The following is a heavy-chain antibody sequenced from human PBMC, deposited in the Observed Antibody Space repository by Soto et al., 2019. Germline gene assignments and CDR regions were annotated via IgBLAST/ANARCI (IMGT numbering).Heavy chain of an antibody. CDR2: IIPIFGTA. Sequence: ASVKVSCKASGGTFSSYAISWVRQAPGQGLEWMGGIIPIFGTANYAQKFQGRVTITADKSTSTAYMELSSLRSEDTAVYYCARIYDDTFSKWFDPWGQGTLVTVSS. D-gene: IGHD3-16*01. CDR1: GGTFSSYA. J-gene: IGHJ5*02. V-gene: IGHV1-69*06. CDR3: ARIYDDTFSKWFDP.